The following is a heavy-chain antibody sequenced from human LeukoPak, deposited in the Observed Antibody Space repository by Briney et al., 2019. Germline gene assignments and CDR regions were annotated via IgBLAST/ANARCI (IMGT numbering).Heavy chain of an antibody. V-gene: IGHV4-61*01. CDR1: GGSVSSGSSY. CDR3: ARDRSPFDL. J-gene: IGHJ2*01. CDR2: IYYSGST. Sequence: PSETLSLTCTVSGGSVSSGSSYWSWIRQPPGKGLEWIGNIYYSGSTNYNPSLKSRVTISVDTSKNQFSLKLSSVTAADTAVYYCARDRSPFDLWGRGTLVTVSS.